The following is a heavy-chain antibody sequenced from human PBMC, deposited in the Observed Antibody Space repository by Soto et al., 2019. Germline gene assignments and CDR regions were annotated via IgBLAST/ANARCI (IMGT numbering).Heavy chain of an antibody. CDR2: ISGRGGST. CDR1: GFTFSSYA. CDR3: AIFEQWLSLLEDAFDI. J-gene: IGHJ3*02. V-gene: IGHV3-23*01. D-gene: IGHD6-19*01. Sequence: GGSLRLSCAASGFTFSSYAMSWVRQAPGKGLEWVSAISGRGGSTYYADSVKGRFTISRDNSKNTLYLQMNSLRAEDTAVYYCAIFEQWLSLLEDAFDIWGQGTMVTVSS.